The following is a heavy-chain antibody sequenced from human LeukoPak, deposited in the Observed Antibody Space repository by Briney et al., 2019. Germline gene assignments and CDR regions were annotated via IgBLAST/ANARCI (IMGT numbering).Heavy chain of an antibody. D-gene: IGHD3-10*01. J-gene: IGHJ4*02. Sequence: GGSLRLSCAASGFTFSSDRMHWVRQAPGKGLEWVAFIRYDGSNNYYADSVKGRFTISRDNSKNTLYLQMNSLRAEDTAVYYCAKDPYYYASGSYAYWGQGTLVTVSS. CDR3: AKDPYYYASGSYAY. V-gene: IGHV3-30*02. CDR1: GFTFSSDR. CDR2: IRYDGSNN.